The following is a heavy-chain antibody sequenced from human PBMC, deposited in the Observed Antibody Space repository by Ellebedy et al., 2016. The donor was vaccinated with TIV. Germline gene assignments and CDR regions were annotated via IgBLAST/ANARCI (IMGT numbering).Heavy chain of an antibody. Sequence: MPSETLSLTCTVSGDSISGSYWSWIRQPPGKGLEWIGHLYSSVSGEYNPSLKSRVTMSVDTSRGQFSLRLNSVTAADTAVYYCARSGGWYTPYDYWGQGTLVTVSS. J-gene: IGHJ4*02. V-gene: IGHV4-59*01. CDR2: LYSSVSG. D-gene: IGHD6-19*01. CDR1: GDSISGSY. CDR3: ARSGGWYTPYDY.